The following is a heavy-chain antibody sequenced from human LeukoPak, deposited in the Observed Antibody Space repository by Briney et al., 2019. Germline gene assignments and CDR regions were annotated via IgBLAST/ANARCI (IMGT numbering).Heavy chain of an antibody. D-gene: IGHD2-15*01. CDR2: IYYSGST. CDR1: GGSISSGGYY. J-gene: IGHJ5*02. CDR3: ARDLRGRRYCSGGSCSFDP. V-gene: IGHV4-31*11. Sequence: SETLSLTCAVSGGSISSGGYYWSWIRQHPGKGLEWIGYIYYSGSTYYNPSLKSRVTISVDTSKNQFSLKLSSVTAADTAVYYCARDLRGRRYCSGGSCSFDPWGQGTLVTVSS.